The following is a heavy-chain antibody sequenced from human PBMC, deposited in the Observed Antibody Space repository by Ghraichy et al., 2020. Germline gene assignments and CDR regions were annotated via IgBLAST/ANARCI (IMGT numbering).Heavy chain of an antibody. V-gene: IGHV3-53*01. Sequence: GGSLRLSCAASGFTVSSNYMSWVRQAPGKGLEWVSVIYSGGSTYYADSVKGRFTISRDNSKNTLFLQMNSLRAEDTAVYYCARGGGSGIYPLSYPFDYWGQGTLVTVSS. CDR1: GFTVSSNY. CDR2: IYSGGST. CDR3: ARGGGSGIYPLSYPFDY. J-gene: IGHJ4*02. D-gene: IGHD3-10*01.